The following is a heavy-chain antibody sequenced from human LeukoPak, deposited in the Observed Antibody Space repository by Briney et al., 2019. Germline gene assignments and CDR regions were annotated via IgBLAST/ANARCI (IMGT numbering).Heavy chain of an antibody. J-gene: IGHJ4*02. CDR2: ISSSGSTI. D-gene: IGHD6-13*01. CDR3: ARAQLVLDYFDY. V-gene: IGHV3-48*03. CDR1: GFTFSSYA. Sequence: GASLRLSCAASGFTFSSYAMSWVRQAPGKGLEWVSYISSSGSTIYYADSVKGRFTISRDNAKNSLYLQMNSLRAEDTAVYYCARAQLVLDYFDYWGQGTLVTVSS.